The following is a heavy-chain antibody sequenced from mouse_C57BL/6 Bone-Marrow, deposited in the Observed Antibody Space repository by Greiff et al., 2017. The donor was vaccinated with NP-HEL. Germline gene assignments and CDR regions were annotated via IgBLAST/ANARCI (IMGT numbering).Heavy chain of an antibody. J-gene: IGHJ3*01. V-gene: IGHV1-82*01. CDR2: IYPGDGDT. CDR1: GYAFSSSW. D-gene: IGHD4-1*02. CDR3: ARETNWQFAY. Sequence: QVHVKQSGPELVKPGASVKISCKASGYAFSSSWMNWVKQRPGKGLEWIGRIYPGDGDTNYNGKFKGKATLTADKSSSTAYMQLSSLTSEDSAVYFCARETNWQFAYWGQGTLVTVSA.